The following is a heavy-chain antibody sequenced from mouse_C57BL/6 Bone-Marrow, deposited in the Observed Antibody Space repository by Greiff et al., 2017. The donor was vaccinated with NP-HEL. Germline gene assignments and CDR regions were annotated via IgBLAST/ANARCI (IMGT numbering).Heavy chain of an antibody. V-gene: IGHV1-72*01. D-gene: IGHD3-3*01. Sequence: QVQLQQPGAELVKPGASVKMSCKASGYTFTSYWITWVKQRPGQGLEWIGRIDPNSGGTKYNEKFKSKATLTVDKPSSTAYMQLSSLTSEDSAVYYCARNGWDWGQGTLVTVSA. CDR3: ARNGWD. J-gene: IGHJ3*01. CDR2: IDPNSGGT. CDR1: GYTFTSYW.